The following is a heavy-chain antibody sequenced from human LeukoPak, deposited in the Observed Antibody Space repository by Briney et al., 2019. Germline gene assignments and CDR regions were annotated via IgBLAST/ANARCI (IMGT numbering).Heavy chain of an antibody. CDR1: GGSISSGGYS. CDR3: ARFVVGWFDP. V-gene: IGHV4-30-2*02. J-gene: IGHJ5*02. D-gene: IGHD2-21*01. Sequence: PSQTLSLTCVVSGGSISSGGYSWSWIRQPPGKGLEWIGYIYHSGSTYYNPSLKSRVTISVDTSKNQFSLKLSSVTAADTAVYYCARFVVGWFDPWGQGTLVTVSS. CDR2: IYHSGST.